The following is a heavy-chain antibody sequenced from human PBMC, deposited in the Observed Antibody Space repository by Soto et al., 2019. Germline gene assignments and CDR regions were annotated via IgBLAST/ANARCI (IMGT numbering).Heavy chain of an antibody. J-gene: IGHJ3*01. CDR2: INRAGSVQ. CDR1: GFTLSTFW. CDR3: ARDLSTRHTTNWVDAFDL. Sequence: EVQLVESGGGLVQPGGSLRLSCAASGFTLSTFWMTWVRQAPVKGLEWVANINRAGSVQNYVDSVEGRFTITRDNAKNLLYLQMDSLIAEDAAVYYCARDLSTRHTTNWVDAFDLWGPGKRVTVSS. D-gene: IGHD7-27*01. V-gene: IGHV3-7*05.